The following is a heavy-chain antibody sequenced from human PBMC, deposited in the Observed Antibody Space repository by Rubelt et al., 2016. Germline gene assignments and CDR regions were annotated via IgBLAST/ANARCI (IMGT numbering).Heavy chain of an antibody. CDR1: GFTFSNYA. D-gene: IGHD4-17*01. Sequence: EVQLVESGGGLVQPGGSLRLSCAASGFTFSNYAMSWVRQAPGKGLEWVSAISGSGGSTYYADSVRGRCTIARDDSMNTLYLQMNSLRGEDTAVYYCVRYYGDFYYYDGLDVWGQGTSVTVSS. V-gene: IGHV3-23*04. CDR3: VRYYGDFYYYDGLDV. CDR2: ISGSGGST. J-gene: IGHJ6*02.